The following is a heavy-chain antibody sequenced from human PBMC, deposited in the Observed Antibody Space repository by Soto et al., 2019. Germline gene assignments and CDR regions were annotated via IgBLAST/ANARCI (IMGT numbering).Heavy chain of an antibody. J-gene: IGHJ4*02. Sequence: GPPVKVSCKASGGTFSSYAISWVRQAPGQGLEWMGGIIPIFGTANYAQKFQGRVTITADESTSTAYMELSSLRSEDTAVYYCARDNFVGRGYSGYDSATYFDYWGQGTLVTVSS. CDR3: ARDNFVGRGYSGYDSATYFDY. D-gene: IGHD5-12*01. V-gene: IGHV1-69*13. CDR1: GGTFSSYA. CDR2: IIPIFGTA.